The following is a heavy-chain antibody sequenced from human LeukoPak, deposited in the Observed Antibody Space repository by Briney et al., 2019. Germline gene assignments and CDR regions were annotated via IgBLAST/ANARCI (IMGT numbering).Heavy chain of an antibody. J-gene: IGHJ4*02. CDR1: GFTFSSYS. CDR2: ISSSSSTI. CDR3: ARVSGILGY. Sequence: GGSLTLSCAASGFTFSSYSMNWVRQAPGKGLEWVSYISSSSSTIYYADSVKGRFTISRDNAKNSLYLQMNSLRAEDTAVYYCARVSGILGYWGQGTLVTVSS. V-gene: IGHV3-48*01. D-gene: IGHD2-15*01.